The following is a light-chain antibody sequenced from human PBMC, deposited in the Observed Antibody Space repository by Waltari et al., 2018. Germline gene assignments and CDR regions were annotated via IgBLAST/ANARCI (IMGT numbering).Light chain of an antibody. CDR1: QSFTRA. V-gene: IGKV3-20*01. J-gene: IGKJ1*01. Sequence: EIVLTQSPGTLSLSPGESATLSCTTSQSFTRALAWYQQKPGQAPRLLSYGASHRATGIPDRFSGSGSGTDFSLTISSLEPEDFAVYYCQHYLRLPVTFGQGTKVEVK. CDR3: QHYLRLPVT. CDR2: GAS.